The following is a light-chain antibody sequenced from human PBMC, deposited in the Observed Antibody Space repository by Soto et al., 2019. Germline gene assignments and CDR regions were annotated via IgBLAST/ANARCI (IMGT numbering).Light chain of an antibody. J-gene: IGKJ4*01. CDR3: QQTYTTLLT. CDR1: QSIGTS. Sequence: DIQMTQSPSSLSASVGDRDTITCRASQSIGTSLTWYQQKPGKAPNLLIYGASSLQSGVPSRFSGRGSGTDFALTITSLQPEDFATYFCQQTYTTLLTFGGGTKVDIK. CDR2: GAS. V-gene: IGKV1-39*01.